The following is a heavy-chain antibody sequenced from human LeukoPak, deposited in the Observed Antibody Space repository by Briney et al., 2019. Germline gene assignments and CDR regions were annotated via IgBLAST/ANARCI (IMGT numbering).Heavy chain of an antibody. D-gene: IGHD2-2*01. Sequence: GASVKVSCKASGYTFTVYYMHWVRQAPGQGLEWMGWINPNSGGTNYAQKFQGRVTMTSDTSISTAYMELSRLRSDDTAVYYCARDDCSSTSCYSLDYWGQGTLVTVSS. CDR1: GYTFTVYY. CDR3: ARDDCSSTSCYSLDY. CDR2: INPNSGGT. J-gene: IGHJ4*02. V-gene: IGHV1-2*02.